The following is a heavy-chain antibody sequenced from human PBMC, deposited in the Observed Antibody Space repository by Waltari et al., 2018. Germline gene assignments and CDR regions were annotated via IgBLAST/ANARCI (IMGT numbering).Heavy chain of an antibody. CDR3: ARGRITMVRGVIPDY. CDR2: MDPNSGNT. J-gene: IGHJ4*02. Sequence: QVQLVQSGAEVKKPGASVKASCKASGYTFTCYDIHWGRQRTGQGLEWRGWMDPNSGNTGYAQKFQGRVTMTRNTSISTAYMELSSLRSEDTAVYYCARGRITMVRGVIPDYWGQGTLVTVSS. V-gene: IGHV1-8*01. CDR1: GYTFTCYD. D-gene: IGHD3-10*01.